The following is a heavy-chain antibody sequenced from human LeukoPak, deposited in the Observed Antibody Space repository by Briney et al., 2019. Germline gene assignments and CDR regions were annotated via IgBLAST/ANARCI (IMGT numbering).Heavy chain of an antibody. CDR1: GGSISSGDYY. Sequence: SQTLSLTCTVSGGSISSGDYYWSWIRQPPGKGLEWIGYIYYSGSTYYNPSLKSRVTMSVDTSKNQFSLKLSSVTAADTAVYYCARSPVRGSSSWAYYYYMDVWGKGTTVTVSS. J-gene: IGHJ6*03. CDR2: IYYSGST. CDR3: ARSPVRGSSSWAYYYYMDV. D-gene: IGHD6-13*01. V-gene: IGHV4-30-4*01.